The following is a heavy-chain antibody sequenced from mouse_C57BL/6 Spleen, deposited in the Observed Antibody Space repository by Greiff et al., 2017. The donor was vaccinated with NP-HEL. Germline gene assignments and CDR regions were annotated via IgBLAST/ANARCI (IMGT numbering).Heavy chain of an antibody. D-gene: IGHD1-1*01. Sequence: DVMLVESGGGLVQPGGSLSLSCAASGFTFTDYYMSWVRQPPGKALEWLGFIRNKANGYTTEYSASVKGRFTISRDNSQSILYLQMNALRAEDSATYYCARYKGIYYGSLYAMDYWGQGTSVTVSS. CDR1: GFTFTDYY. CDR2: IRNKANGYTT. V-gene: IGHV7-3*01. CDR3: ARYKGIYYGSLYAMDY. J-gene: IGHJ4*01.